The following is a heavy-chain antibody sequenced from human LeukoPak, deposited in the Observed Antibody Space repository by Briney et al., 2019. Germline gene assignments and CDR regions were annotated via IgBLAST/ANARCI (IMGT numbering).Heavy chain of an antibody. J-gene: IGHJ3*02. D-gene: IGHD3-22*01. V-gene: IGHV3-21*01. Sequence: GGSLRLSCTASGFSFSTYSMNWVRQAPGKGLEWVSSISSSTTYTYYADSVKGRFTISRDNAENSLYLQMNSLRVEDTAVYYCARNGVDYYDSSRGFDIWGQGTMVTVSS. CDR3: ARNGVDYYDSSRGFDI. CDR1: GFSFSTYS. CDR2: ISSSTTYT.